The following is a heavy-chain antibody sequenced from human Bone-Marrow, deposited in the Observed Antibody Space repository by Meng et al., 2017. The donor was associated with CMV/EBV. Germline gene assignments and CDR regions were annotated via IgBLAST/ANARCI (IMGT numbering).Heavy chain of an antibody. CDR2: ISSSSSYI. D-gene: IGHD2-21*01. CDR3: ARDETMTLWGY. V-gene: IGHV3-21*01. Sequence: GESLKISCAASGFTFSSYSMNWVRQAPGKGLEWVSSISSSSSYIYYADSVKCRFTISRDNAKNSLYLQMNSLIAEDTAVYYWARDETMTLWGYWGQGTLVTVSS. CDR1: GFTFSSYS. J-gene: IGHJ4*02.